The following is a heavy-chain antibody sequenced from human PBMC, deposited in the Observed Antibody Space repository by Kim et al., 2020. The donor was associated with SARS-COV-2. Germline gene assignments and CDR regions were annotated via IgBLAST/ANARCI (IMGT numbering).Heavy chain of an antibody. J-gene: IGHJ3*02. D-gene: IGHD6-13*01. Sequence: GGSLRLSCAASGFTVSSNYMSWVRQAPGKGLEWVSVIYSGGSTYYADSVKGRFTISRDNSKNTLYLQLTSLRAEATAVYYFAREGGSSSKAFDIWAQGP. V-gene: IGHV3-53*01. CDR1: GFTVSSNY. CDR2: IYSGGST. CDR3: AREGGSSSKAFDI.